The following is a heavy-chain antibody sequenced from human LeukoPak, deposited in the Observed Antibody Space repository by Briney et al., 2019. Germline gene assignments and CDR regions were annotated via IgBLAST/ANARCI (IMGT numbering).Heavy chain of an antibody. J-gene: IGHJ4*02. Sequence: VESLKISCKGSGYSFTSYWIGWVRQMPGKGLEWMGIIYPGDSDTRYSPSFQGQVTISADKSISTAYLQWSSLKASDTAMYYCARRAGGYYYGSGSLREPPDYWGQGTLVTVSS. V-gene: IGHV5-51*01. CDR3: ARRAGGYYYGSGSLREPPDY. D-gene: IGHD3-10*01. CDR2: IYPGDSDT. CDR1: GYSFTSYW.